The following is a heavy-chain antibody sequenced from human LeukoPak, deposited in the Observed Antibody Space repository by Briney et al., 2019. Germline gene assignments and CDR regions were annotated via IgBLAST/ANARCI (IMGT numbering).Heavy chain of an antibody. CDR2: ITPSSSTI. Sequence: PGGSLRLSCAASAFTFSSYSMNWVRQAPGKGLEWLSYITPSSSTIYYAGSVKGRFTISRDNAKNSLYLQMNSLRAEDTAVYYCARDGVRDSSSWSPIFDYWGQGTLATVSS. CDR1: AFTFSSYS. J-gene: IGHJ4*02. CDR3: ARDGVRDSSSWSPIFDY. D-gene: IGHD6-13*01. V-gene: IGHV3-48*04.